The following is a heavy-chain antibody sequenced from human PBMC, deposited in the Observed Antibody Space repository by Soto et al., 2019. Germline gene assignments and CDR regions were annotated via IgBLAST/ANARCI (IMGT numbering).Heavy chain of an antibody. Sequence: GGSLRLSCAASGFTFSSYAMHWVRQAPGKGLEWVAVISYDGSNKYYADSVKGRFTISRDNSKNTLYLQMNSLRAEDTAVYYCARDLQDIVLRGYAIEVYYGMDVWGQGTTVNVSS. CDR3: ARDLQDIVLRGYAIEVYYGMDV. V-gene: IGHV3-30-3*01. CDR1: GFTFSSYA. D-gene: IGHD2-8*01. J-gene: IGHJ6*02. CDR2: ISYDGSNK.